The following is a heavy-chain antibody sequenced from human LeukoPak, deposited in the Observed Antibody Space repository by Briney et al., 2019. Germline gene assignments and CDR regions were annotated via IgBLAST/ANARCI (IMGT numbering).Heavy chain of an antibody. D-gene: IGHD1-26*01. Sequence: KPSETLSLTCAVSGGSTSSGGYSWSWIRQPPGKGLEWIGYIYHSGSTYYNPSLKSRVTISVDRSKNQFSLKLSSVTAADTAVYYCARAGSRATNDAFDIWGQGTMVTVSS. J-gene: IGHJ3*02. V-gene: IGHV4-30-2*01. CDR3: ARAGSRATNDAFDI. CDR2: IYHSGST. CDR1: GGSTSSGGYS.